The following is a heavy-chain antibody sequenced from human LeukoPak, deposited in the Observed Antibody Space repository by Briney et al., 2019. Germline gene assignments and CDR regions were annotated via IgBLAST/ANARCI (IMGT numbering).Heavy chain of an antibody. CDR3: ARVQWGGGLLDWPVYYFDY. J-gene: IGHJ4*02. CDR2: IYYSGST. CDR1: GGSISSSSYY. Sequence: PSETLSLTCTVSGGSISSSSYYWGWIRQPPGKGLEWIGSIYYSGSTYYNPSLKSRVTISVDTSKNQFSLKLSSVTAADMAVYYCARVQWGGGLLDWPVYYFDYWGQGTLVTVSS. V-gene: IGHV4-39*07. D-gene: IGHD3-9*01.